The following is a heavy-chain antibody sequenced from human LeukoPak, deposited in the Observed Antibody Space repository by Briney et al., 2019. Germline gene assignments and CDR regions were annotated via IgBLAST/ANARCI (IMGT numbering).Heavy chain of an antibody. D-gene: IGHD5/OR15-5a*01. Sequence: SETLSLTCTVSGGSISSSSYYWGWIRQPPGKGLEWIGSIYYSGSTYYNPSLKSRVTISVDRSKNQFSLKLSSVTAADTAVYYCARSTGEGFDYWGQGTLVTVSS. CDR1: GGSISSSSYY. J-gene: IGHJ4*02. CDR2: IYYSGST. CDR3: ARSTGEGFDY. V-gene: IGHV4-39*07.